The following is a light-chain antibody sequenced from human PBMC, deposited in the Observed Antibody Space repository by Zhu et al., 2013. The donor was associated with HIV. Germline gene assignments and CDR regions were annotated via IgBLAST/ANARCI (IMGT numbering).Light chain of an antibody. CDR3: QQYGPXPRWT. Sequence: EIVLTQSPGTLSLSPGERATLSCRASQSISSSYLAWYQQKPGQAPRLLIYGASSRATGIPDRFAGSGSGTQFTLTISRLEPEDFAVYFCQQYGPXPRWTFGQGTKVDIK. V-gene: IGKV3-20*01. J-gene: IGKJ1*01. CDR2: GAS. CDR1: QSISSSY.